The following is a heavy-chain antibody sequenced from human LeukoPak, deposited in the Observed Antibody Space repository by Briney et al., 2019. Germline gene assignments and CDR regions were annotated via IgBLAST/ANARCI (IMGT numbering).Heavy chain of an antibody. J-gene: IGHJ5*02. D-gene: IGHD1/OR15-1a*01. CDR3: ARMEQLLLDNWFDP. CDR1: GYTFTSFG. Sequence: ASVKVSCKASGYTFTSFGISWVRQAPGQGLEWMGWISPYNGNTNYAQKLRGRVTMTTDTSTSTAYMELRSLRSDDTAVHYCARMEQLLLDNWFDPWGQGTLVTVSS. V-gene: IGHV1-18*01. CDR2: ISPYNGNT.